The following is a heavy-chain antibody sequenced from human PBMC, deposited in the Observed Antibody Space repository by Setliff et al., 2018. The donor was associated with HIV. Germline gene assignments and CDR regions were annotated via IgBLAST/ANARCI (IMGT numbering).Heavy chain of an antibody. V-gene: IGHV4-38-2*01. Sequence: SETLSLTCAVSGYSISIGYYWGWIRQPPGKGLEWIGHIHTSGSTKYNPSLKSRVTISVDTSKNQFSLKLSSVTAADTAVYYCNIYYYYYMDVWGKGTTVTVSS. CDR1: GYSISIGYY. CDR2: IHTSGST. CDR3: NIYYYYYMDV. J-gene: IGHJ6*03.